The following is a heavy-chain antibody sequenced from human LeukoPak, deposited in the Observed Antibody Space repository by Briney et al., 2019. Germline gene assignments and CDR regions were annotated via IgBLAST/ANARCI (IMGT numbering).Heavy chain of an antibody. CDR3: ARDISPQLVVDN. CDR2: IKQDANEK. J-gene: IGHJ4*02. D-gene: IGHD6-6*01. V-gene: IGHV3-7*03. CDR1: GFTFPRHW. Sequence: GGSLRLSCAASGFTFPRHWMSWVRQAPGKGLEWVANIKQDANEKNYVDSVKGRFTISRDNAKNSPHLQMNSLRAEDTAVYYCARDISPQLVVDNWGQGTLVTVSS.